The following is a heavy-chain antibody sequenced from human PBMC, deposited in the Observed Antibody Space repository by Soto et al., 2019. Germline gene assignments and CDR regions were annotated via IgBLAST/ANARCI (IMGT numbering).Heavy chain of an antibody. CDR3: AKDYDSSGYYVYYFDY. CDR1: GFTFSSYG. V-gene: IGHV3-30*18. D-gene: IGHD3-22*01. CDR2: ISYDGSNK. Sequence: GGSLRLSCAASGFTFSSYGMHWVRQAPGKGLEWVAVISYDGSNKYYADSVKGRFTISRDNSKNTLYLQMNSLRAEDTAVYYCAKDYDSSGYYVYYFDYWGQGTLVTVSS. J-gene: IGHJ4*02.